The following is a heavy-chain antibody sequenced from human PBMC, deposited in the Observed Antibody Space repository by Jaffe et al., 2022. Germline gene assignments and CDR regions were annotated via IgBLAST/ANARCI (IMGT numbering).Heavy chain of an antibody. Sequence: EVQLLESGGGLVQPGGSLRLSCAASGFTFSNYAMSWVRQAPGKGLEWVSAISGSGSTTYYADSVKGRFTISRDNSKNTLYLQMNSLRAEDTAMYYCAKARSSGWVLFHFDCWGQGTLVTVSS. J-gene: IGHJ4*02. V-gene: IGHV3-23*01. D-gene: IGHD6-19*01. CDR1: GFTFSNYA. CDR3: AKARSSGWVLFHFDC. CDR2: ISGSGSTT.